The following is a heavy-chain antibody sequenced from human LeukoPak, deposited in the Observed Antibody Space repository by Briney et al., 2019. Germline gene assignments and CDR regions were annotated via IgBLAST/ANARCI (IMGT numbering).Heavy chain of an antibody. J-gene: IGHJ5*02. CDR1: GGSLSSYS. CDR3: ARRMLEARESSATNWFDT. D-gene: IGHD5-12*01. Sequence: PSETLSLTYTVSGGSLSSYSWNWIRQPPGKGLEWLGRTYTSGSTNYNPSLQSRITISADTSKNQFSLKLTSVTAADTAVYYCARRMLEARESSATNWFDTWGQGTLVSVSS. CDR2: TYTSGST. V-gene: IGHV4-4*07.